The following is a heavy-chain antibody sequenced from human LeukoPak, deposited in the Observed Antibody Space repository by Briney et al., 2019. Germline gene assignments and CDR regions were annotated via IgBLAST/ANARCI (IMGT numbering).Heavy chain of an antibody. CDR1: GFTFSSYE. J-gene: IGHJ6*02. CDR3: ARDDYDIVTGYYSMYSYGVDV. V-gene: IGHV3-48*03. CDR2: ISSGGMTI. Sequence: GGSLRLSCEASGFTFSSYEMNWVRQAPGKGLEWISYISSGGMTIYYADSVRGRFTVSRDNTKNSLFLQMNSLRAEDTAVYFCARDDYDIVTGYYSMYSYGVDVCGQGTAVTVSS. D-gene: IGHD3-9*01.